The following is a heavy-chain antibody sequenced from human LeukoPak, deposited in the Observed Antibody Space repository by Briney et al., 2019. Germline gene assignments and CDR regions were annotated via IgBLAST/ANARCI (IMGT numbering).Heavy chain of an antibody. CDR1: GGSFSGYF. CDR2: INHSGST. V-gene: IGHV4-34*01. J-gene: IGHJ3*02. D-gene: IGHD3-22*01. CDR3: ARGPPLITMIVVVRDAFDI. Sequence: SETLSLTCAVYGGSFSGYFWSWIRQPPGKGLEWIGEINHSGSTNYNPSLKSRVTISVDTSKNQFSLKLSSVTAADTAVYYCARGPPLITMIVVVRDAFDIWGQGTMVTVSS.